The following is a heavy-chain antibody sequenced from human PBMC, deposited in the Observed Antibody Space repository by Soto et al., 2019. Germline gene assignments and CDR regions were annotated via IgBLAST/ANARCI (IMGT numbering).Heavy chain of an antibody. CDR3: AKDRAVGIAARPDYFDY. CDR1: GFTFSSYA. V-gene: IGHV3-23*01. D-gene: IGHD6-6*01. Sequence: GGSLRLSCAASGFTFSSYAMSWVRQAPGKGLEWVSAISGSGGSTYYADSVKGRFTISRDNSKNTLYLQMDSLRAEDTAVYYCAKDRAVGIAARPDYFDYWGQGTLVTVSS. J-gene: IGHJ4*02. CDR2: ISGSGGST.